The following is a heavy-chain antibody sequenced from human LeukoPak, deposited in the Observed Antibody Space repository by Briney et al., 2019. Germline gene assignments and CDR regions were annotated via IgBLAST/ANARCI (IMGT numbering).Heavy chain of an antibody. CDR3: ARDRGYSGYGVDY. CDR2: ISYDGSNK. Sequence: GGSLRLSCAASGFTFSSYWMHWVRQAPGKGLEWVAVISYDGSNKYYADSVKGRFTISRDNSKNTLYLQMNSLRAEDTAVYYCARDRGYSGYGVDYWGQGTLVTVSS. J-gene: IGHJ4*02. CDR1: GFTFSSYW. V-gene: IGHV3-30*03. D-gene: IGHD5-12*01.